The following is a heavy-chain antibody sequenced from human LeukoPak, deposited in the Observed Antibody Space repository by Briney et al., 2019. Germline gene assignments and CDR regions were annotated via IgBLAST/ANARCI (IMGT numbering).Heavy chain of an antibody. CDR2: IAYGGTYK. V-gene: IGHV3-30*14. Sequence: GGSLRLSCAASGFTFSDYAMHWVRQAPGKGLEWVAVIAYGGTYKHHADSLKGRFSISRDNSKNTLYLQMNSLRAEDTAVYYCARDTVVRGVLGYYYYGMDVWGQGTTVTVSS. CDR1: GFTFSDYA. J-gene: IGHJ6*02. D-gene: IGHD3-10*01. CDR3: ARDTVVRGVLGYYYYGMDV.